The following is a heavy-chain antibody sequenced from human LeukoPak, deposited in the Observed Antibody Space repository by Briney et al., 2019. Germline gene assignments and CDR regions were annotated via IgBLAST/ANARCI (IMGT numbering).Heavy chain of an antibody. D-gene: IGHD4-11*01. Sequence: GGSLRPSCAASGFTFDDYAMHWVRQAPGKGLEWVSGISWNSGSIGYADSVEGRFTISRDNAKNSLYLQMNSLRAEDMALYYCAKDTDSNYYYYYMDVWGKGTTVTVSS. J-gene: IGHJ6*03. CDR1: GFTFDDYA. V-gene: IGHV3-9*03. CDR3: AKDTDSNYYYYYMDV. CDR2: ISWNSGSI.